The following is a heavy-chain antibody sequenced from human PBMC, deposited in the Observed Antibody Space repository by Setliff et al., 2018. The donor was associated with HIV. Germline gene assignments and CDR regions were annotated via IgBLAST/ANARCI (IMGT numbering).Heavy chain of an antibody. CDR1: GGSISSNNW. CDR2: IYQGGST. D-gene: IGHD4-17*01. J-gene: IGHJ3*02. V-gene: IGHV4-4*02. CDR3: ARLGMTTVGIGDVFDI. Sequence: PSETLSLTCAVSGGSISSNNWWSWVRQPPGKGLEWIGEIYQGGSTNYNSSLKSRVTLSVDTSKNQFSLKVRSVTAADTAVYYCARLGMTTVGIGDVFDIWGQGTMVTVSS.